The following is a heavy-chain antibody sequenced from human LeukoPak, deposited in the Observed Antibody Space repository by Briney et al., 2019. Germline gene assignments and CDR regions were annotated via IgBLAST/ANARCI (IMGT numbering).Heavy chain of an antibody. CDR3: AKTRYSSGFAFDI. Sequence: QAGGSLRLSCAASGYTFSSYDMTWVRQAPGRGLEWVSSIRPSGDNTYYGDSVKGRFTISRDNSKNTLYLQMNSLRAEDTAVYYCAKTRYSSGFAFDIWGQGTMVTVSS. CDR1: GYTFSSYD. J-gene: IGHJ3*02. D-gene: IGHD3-22*01. V-gene: IGHV3-23*01. CDR2: IRPSGDNT.